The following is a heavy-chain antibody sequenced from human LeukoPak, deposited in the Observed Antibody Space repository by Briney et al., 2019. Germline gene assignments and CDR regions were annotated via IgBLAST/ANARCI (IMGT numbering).Heavy chain of an antibody. D-gene: IGHD3-22*01. V-gene: IGHV7-4-1*02. J-gene: IGHJ4*02. Sequence: ASVKVSCKASGYTFTSYAMNWVRQAPGQGLEWMGWINTNTGNPTYAQGFTGRFVFSLDTSVSTAYLQISSLKAEDTAVYYRARETSDSRYDSSGYLGYWGQGTLVTVSS. CDR3: ARETSDSRYDSSGYLGY. CDR1: GYTFTSYA. CDR2: INTNTGNP.